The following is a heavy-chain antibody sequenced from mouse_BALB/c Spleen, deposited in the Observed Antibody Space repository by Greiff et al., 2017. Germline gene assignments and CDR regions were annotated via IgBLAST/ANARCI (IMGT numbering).Heavy chain of an antibody. V-gene: IGHV5-6*01. CDR3: ARQRPMDY. CDR1: GFTFSRYG. Sequence: EVKLVESGGDLVKPGGSLKLSCAASGFTFSRYGMSWVRQTPDKRLEWVATISSGGSYTYYPDSVKGRFTISRDNAKNTLYLQMSSLKSEDTAMYYSARQRPMDYWGQGTSVTVSS. J-gene: IGHJ4*01. CDR2: ISSGGSYT.